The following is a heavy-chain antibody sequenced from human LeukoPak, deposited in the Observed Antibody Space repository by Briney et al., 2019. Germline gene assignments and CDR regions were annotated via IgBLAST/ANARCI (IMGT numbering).Heavy chain of an antibody. Sequence: SETLSLTCTVSGGSISSYYWSWIRQPPGKGLEWIGYIYYSGSTNYNPSLKSRVTISEDTSKNQFSLKLSSVTAADTAVYYCARLSNYYDSSGYSPFDYWGQGTLVTVSS. D-gene: IGHD3-22*01. J-gene: IGHJ4*02. CDR2: IYYSGST. V-gene: IGHV4-59*08. CDR3: ARLSNYYDSSGYSPFDY. CDR1: GGSISSYY.